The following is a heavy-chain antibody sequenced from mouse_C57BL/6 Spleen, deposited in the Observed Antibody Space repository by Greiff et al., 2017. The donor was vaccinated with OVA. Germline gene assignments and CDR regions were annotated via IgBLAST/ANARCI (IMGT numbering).Heavy chain of an antibody. Sequence: EVQGVESGGGLVQPGGSLKLSCAASGFTFSDYYMYWVRQTPEKRLEWVAYISNGGGSTYYPDTVKGRFTISRDNAKNTLYLQMSRLKSEDTAMYYCARELGGKGYFDYWGQGTTLTVSS. CDR1: GFTFSDYY. D-gene: IGHD4-1*01. CDR3: ARELGGKGYFDY. V-gene: IGHV5-12*01. J-gene: IGHJ2*01. CDR2: ISNGGGST.